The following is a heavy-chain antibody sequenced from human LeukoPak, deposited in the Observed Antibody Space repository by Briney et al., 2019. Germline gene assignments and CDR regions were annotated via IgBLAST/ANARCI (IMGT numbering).Heavy chain of an antibody. CDR2: ISSSSTYI. CDR3: ARDLTTVTTAVFAY. J-gene: IGHJ4*02. Sequence: PGGSLRLSCAASGFTFSSYSMNWVRQAPGKGLEWVSSISSSSTYIYYADSVKGRSIISRDKAKNSLYLQMNSLRAEDTAVYYCARDLTTVTTAVFAYWGQGTLVTVSS. D-gene: IGHD4-11*01. CDR1: GFTFSSYS. V-gene: IGHV3-21*06.